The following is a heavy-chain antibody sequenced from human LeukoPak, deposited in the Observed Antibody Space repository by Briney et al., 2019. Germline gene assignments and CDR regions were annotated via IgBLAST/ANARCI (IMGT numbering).Heavy chain of an antibody. CDR2: ISANGVST. CDR3: ARMPSTEIYYFYYMDV. CDR1: GMPFSSYT. D-gene: IGHD2-2*01. V-gene: IGHV3-23*01. J-gene: IGHJ6*03. Sequence: GGSLRLSCEGPGMPFSSYTINWVRQAPGKGLEWVSGISANGVSTYYGDSAKGRFTTSRDNSKNTVFLQLNSLRVEDTAVYYCARMPSTEIYYFYYMDVWGIGTTVIVSS.